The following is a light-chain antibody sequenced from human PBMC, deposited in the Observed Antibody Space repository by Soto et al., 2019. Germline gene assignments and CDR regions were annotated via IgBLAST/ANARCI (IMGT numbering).Light chain of an antibody. Sequence: EIVMTQSPATLSVSPGERTTLSCRASQSVSSNLAWYQQKPGQAPRLLIYGASTRATGILARFSGSGSGTGFTLTISCLQSQDFGGYYCQQYKNWSLTFGHETHV. CDR3: QQYKNWSLT. CDR1: QSVSSN. J-gene: IGKJ1*01. CDR2: GAS. V-gene: IGKV3-15*01.